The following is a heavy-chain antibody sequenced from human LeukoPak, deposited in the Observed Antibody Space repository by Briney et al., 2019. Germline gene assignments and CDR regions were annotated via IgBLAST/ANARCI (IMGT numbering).Heavy chain of an antibody. V-gene: IGHV2-70*04. J-gene: IGHJ5*02. Sequence: SGPALVKPTQTLTLTCTFSGSSLSTSGMRVSWIRQPPGKALEWLARIDWDDDKFYSTSLKTRLTISKDTSKNQVVLTMTNMDPVDTATYYCARTWEYGSGSVWFDPWGQGTLVTVSS. CDR2: IDWDDDK. CDR1: GSSLSTSGMR. D-gene: IGHD3-10*01. CDR3: ARTWEYGSGSVWFDP.